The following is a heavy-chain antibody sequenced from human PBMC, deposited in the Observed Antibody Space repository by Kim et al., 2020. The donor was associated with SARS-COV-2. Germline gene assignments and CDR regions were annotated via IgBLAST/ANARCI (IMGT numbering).Heavy chain of an antibody. D-gene: IGHD6-19*01. CDR2: ISGSTYGTYT. Sequence: GGSLRLSCAASGFTFRASSLTWVRQAPGKGLEWVSVISGSTYGTYTYYADSVKGRFTISRDNSKNTLYLQMNTLRAEDTAVYYCAKMSEGVIAVSVHFDYCGQGSLVTVSS. CDR3: AKMSEGVIAVSVHFDY. J-gene: IGHJ4*02. CDR1: GFTFRASS. V-gene: IGHV3-23*01.